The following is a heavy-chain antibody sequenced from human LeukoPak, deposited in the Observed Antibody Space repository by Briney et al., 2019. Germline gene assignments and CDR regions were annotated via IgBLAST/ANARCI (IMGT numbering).Heavy chain of an antibody. V-gene: IGHV3-30*03. CDR3: ATTSDSSAFFSRPGPPSL. J-gene: IGHJ4*02. Sequence: GGSLRLSCATSGFTFSSYGFHWVRQAPGKGLEWVAVISYDGSNTYYADSVRGRFTISRDNSKNTLYLQMNSLRPEDTAMYYCATTSDSSAFFSRPGPPSLWGQGTLVTVSS. CDR2: ISYDGSNT. D-gene: IGHD3-22*01. CDR1: GFTFSSYG.